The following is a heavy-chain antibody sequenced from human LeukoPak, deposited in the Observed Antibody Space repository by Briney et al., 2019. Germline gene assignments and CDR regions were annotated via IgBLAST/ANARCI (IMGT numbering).Heavy chain of an antibody. V-gene: IGHV1-18*01. CDR1: GYTLSSYA. Sequence: ASVKVSCKASGYTLSSYAFSWVPQAPGQGLERVGWISASNGDTKYAQKLEGRVTMTTDTSTSTAYLELRSLRSDDTAVYYCAGAVIGTYYSDYWGQGTLVTVSS. J-gene: IGHJ4*02. CDR2: ISASNGDT. D-gene: IGHD2-21*01. CDR3: AGAVIGTYYSDY.